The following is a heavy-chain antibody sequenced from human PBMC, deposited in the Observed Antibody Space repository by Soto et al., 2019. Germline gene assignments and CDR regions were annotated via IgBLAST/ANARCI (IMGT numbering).Heavy chain of an antibody. V-gene: IGHV3-30*18. J-gene: IGHJ4*02. D-gene: IGHD5-12*01. Sequence: PGGSLRLSCAASGFTFSSYGMHWVRQAPGKGLEWVAVISYDGSNKYYADSVKGRFTISRDNSKNTLYLQMNSLRDEDTAVYYCAKDERGGYSGYPMNYFDNWGQGTLVRVCS. CDR2: ISYDGSNK. CDR1: GFTFSSYG. CDR3: AKDERGGYSGYPMNYFDN.